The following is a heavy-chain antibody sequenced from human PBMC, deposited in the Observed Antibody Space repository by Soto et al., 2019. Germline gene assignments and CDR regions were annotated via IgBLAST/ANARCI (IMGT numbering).Heavy chain of an antibody. CDR1: GYTFSNYA. D-gene: IGHD5-18*01. Sequence: QVQIAQSGAEVKKPGASVRLSCTTSGYTFSNYAIHWLRQAPGQRLQWMGWINAGNGDTKSSKKFQGRVTLTRDTSANTAYLEVSSLTSEDTAVYYCARARFVDTHINYYFAMDVWGQGTTVTVSS. CDR3: ARARFVDTHINYYFAMDV. CDR2: INAGNGDT. J-gene: IGHJ6*02. V-gene: IGHV1-3*01.